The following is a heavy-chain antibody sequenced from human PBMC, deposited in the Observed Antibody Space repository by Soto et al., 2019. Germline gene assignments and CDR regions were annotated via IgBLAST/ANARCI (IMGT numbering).Heavy chain of an antibody. CDR1: GFSLSNARMG. Sequence: SGPTLVNPTETLTLTCTVSGFSLSNARMGVSWIRQPPGKALEWLAHIFSNDEKSYSTSLKSRLTISKDTSKSHVVLTMTNMDPVGTATYYCSRILYYYDSSGYFPLAYYGMDVWGQGTTVTVSS. V-gene: IGHV2-26*01. D-gene: IGHD3-22*01. CDR3: SRILYYYDSSGYFPLAYYGMDV. CDR2: IFSNDEK. J-gene: IGHJ6*02.